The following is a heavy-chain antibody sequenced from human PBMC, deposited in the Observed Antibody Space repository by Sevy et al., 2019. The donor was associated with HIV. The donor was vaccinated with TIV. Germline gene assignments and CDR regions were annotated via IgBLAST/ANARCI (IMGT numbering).Heavy chain of an antibody. CDR3: ARGANYYDSSGSQPNFDY. V-gene: IGHV3-33*01. CDR2: IWYDGSSK. J-gene: IGHJ4*02. D-gene: IGHD3-22*01. CDR1: GFTFSSYG. Sequence: GGSLRLSCAASGFTFSSYGMHWVRQAPGKGLEWVALIWYDGSSKYYADSVKGRFTLSRDNSKNTLYLQMNSLRAEDKAVYYCARGANYYDSSGSQPNFDYWGQGTLVTVSS.